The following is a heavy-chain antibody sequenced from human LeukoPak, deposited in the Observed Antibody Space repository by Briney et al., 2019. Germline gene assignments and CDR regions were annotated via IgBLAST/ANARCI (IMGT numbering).Heavy chain of an antibody. V-gene: IGHV6-1*01. D-gene: IGHD2/OR15-2a*01. CDR1: GDSVSSNSAA. CDR3: ARGFYYTGMDV. CDR2: TYYRSKWYH. Sequence: SQTLSLTCAISGDSVSSNSAAWNWLRQSPSRGLEWLGRTYYRSKWYHDYAVSVKSRTTINPVTSKNQFSLQLNSVTPEDTAVYYCARGFYYTGMDVWGQGTTVTVSS. J-gene: IGHJ6*02.